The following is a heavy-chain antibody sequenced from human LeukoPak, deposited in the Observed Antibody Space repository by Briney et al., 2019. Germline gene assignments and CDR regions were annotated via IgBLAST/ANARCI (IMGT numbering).Heavy chain of an antibody. Sequence: GGSLRLSCAASQFTFNDYAMSWVRQAPGRGLEWVSGTNWHGGSTYYADSVKGRFTISRDNAKNTLYLQMNSLRAEDTAVYYCARDLSSGYWGQGTLVTVSS. V-gene: IGHV3-20*04. D-gene: IGHD3-22*01. J-gene: IGHJ4*02. CDR1: QFTFNDYA. CDR3: ARDLSSGY. CDR2: TNWHGGST.